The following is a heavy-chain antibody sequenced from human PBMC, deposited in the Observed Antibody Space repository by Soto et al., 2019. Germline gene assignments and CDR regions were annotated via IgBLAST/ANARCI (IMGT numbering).Heavy chain of an antibody. CDR2: ISSSSSYI. CDR1: GFTFSSYS. Sequence: GGSLILSCAASGFTFSSYSMNWVRQAPGKGLEWVSSISSSSSYIYYADSVKGRFTISRDNAKNSLYLQMNSLRAEDTAVYYCATGEGATTDYYSDFQHWGQGTLVTVSS. CDR3: ATGEGATTDYYSDFQH. V-gene: IGHV3-21*01. J-gene: IGHJ1*01. D-gene: IGHD3-9*01.